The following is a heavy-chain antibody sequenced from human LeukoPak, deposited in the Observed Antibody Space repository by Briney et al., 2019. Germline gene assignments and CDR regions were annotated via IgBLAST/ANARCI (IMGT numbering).Heavy chain of an antibody. CDR2: ISAYNGNT. CDR1: GYTFTSYG. D-gene: IGHD3-22*01. Sequence: GASVKVSCKASGYTFTSYGISWVRQAPGQGLEWMGWISAYNGNTNYAQKLQGRVTMTTDTSTSTAYMELRSLRSDDTAVHYCAIDYYDSSGYYYFDYWGQGTLVTVSS. J-gene: IGHJ4*02. V-gene: IGHV1-18*01. CDR3: AIDYYDSSGYYYFDY.